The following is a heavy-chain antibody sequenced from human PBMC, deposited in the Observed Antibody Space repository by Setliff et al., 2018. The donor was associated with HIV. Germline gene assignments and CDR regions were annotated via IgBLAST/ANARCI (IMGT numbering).Heavy chain of an antibody. CDR1: GYTFTNYY. D-gene: IGHD2-8*01. Sequence: ASVKVSCKTSGYTFTNYYMHWVRQAPGQGLEWMGWINPNSGGTNYAQKFQGRVTMTRDTSISTAYMELSRLRSDDTAVYYCARDSGSYCTNGVCPPGYYMDVWGKGTTVTVSS. CDR3: ARDSGSYCTNGVCPPGYYMDV. CDR2: INPNSGGT. J-gene: IGHJ6*03. V-gene: IGHV1-2*02.